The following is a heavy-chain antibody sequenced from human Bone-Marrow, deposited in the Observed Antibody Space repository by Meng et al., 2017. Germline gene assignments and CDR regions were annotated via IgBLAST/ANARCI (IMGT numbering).Heavy chain of an antibody. D-gene: IGHD3-10*01. V-gene: IGHV4-4*03. CDR2: SYHSGST. Sequence: GPGVCSPLGHLSPPGAVLGGTISSNNWWMWFRQPPGKGLEWIGESYHSGSTNYNPSLKSRVTISVDKSKNQFSLKLSSVTAADTAVYYCARALTYGSGSYNSRIFDYWGQGTLVTVSS. CDR3: ARALTYGSGSYNSRIFDY. CDR1: GGTISSNNW. J-gene: IGHJ4*02.